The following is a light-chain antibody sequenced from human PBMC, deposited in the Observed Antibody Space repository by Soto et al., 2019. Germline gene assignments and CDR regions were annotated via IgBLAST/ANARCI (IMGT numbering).Light chain of an antibody. Sequence: QLVLTQSPSASASLGASVKLTCTLSSGHNSYAIAWHQQQPEKGPRYVMKINNDGSHIKGDGIPDRFSGSSSGAERYLTISSLQSEDEADYCCQTWGTGPWVFGGGTKVTVL. V-gene: IGLV4-69*02. CDR1: SGHNSYA. J-gene: IGLJ3*02. CDR3: QTWGTGPWV. CDR2: INNDGSH.